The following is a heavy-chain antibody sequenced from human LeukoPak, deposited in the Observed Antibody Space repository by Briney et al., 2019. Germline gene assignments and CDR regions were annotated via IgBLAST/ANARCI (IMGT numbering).Heavy chain of an antibody. CDR3: AKVDEVITFERYFDY. Sequence: SVKVSCKASGGTFSSYAISWVRQAPGQGLEWMGGIIPIFGTANYAQKFQGRVTITTDESTGTAYMELSSLRAEDTAVYYCAKVDEVITFERYFDYWGQGTLVTVSS. CDR1: GGTFSSYA. J-gene: IGHJ4*02. V-gene: IGHV1-69*05. CDR2: IIPIFGTA. D-gene: IGHD3-16*01.